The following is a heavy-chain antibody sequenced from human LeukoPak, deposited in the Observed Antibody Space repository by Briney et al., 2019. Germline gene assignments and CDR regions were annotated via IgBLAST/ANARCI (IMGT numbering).Heavy chain of an antibody. CDR3: ARFHDSGYRVPFDY. V-gene: IGHV1-2*02. CDR1: GYTFTCYY. J-gene: IGHJ4*02. Sequence: GASVKVSCKASGYTFTCYYMHWVRQAPGQGLEWMGWINPNSGGTNYAQKFQGRVTMTRDTSISTAYMEPSRLRSDDTAVYYCARFHDSGYRVPFDYWGQGTLDTVSS. CDR2: INPNSGGT. D-gene: IGHD5-12*01.